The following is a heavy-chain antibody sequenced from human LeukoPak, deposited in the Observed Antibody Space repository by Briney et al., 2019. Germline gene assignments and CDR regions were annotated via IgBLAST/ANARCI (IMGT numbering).Heavy chain of an antibody. CDR3: ASAGRDDYFDY. D-gene: IGHD5-24*01. Sequence: GESLKISCKGSGYTFTSYWIGWVRQLPGKGLEWMGIIYPGDSDTRYSPSFQGQVSISADKSISTAYLQWSSLKASDSAMYYCASAGRDDYFDYWGQGTLVSVSS. CDR2: IYPGDSDT. V-gene: IGHV5-51*01. J-gene: IGHJ4*02. CDR1: GYTFTSYW.